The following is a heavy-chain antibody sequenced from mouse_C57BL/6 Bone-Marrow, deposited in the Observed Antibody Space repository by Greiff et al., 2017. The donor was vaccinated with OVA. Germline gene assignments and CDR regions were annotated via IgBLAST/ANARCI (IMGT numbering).Heavy chain of an antibody. D-gene: IGHD2-2*01. V-gene: IGHV14-4*01. CDR1: GFNIKDDY. Sequence: EVQLQQSGAELVRPGASVKFSCTASGFNIKDDYMHWVKQRPEQGLEWIGWIDPENGDTEYASKFQGKATITADTSSNTAYLQLSSLTSEDTAVYYCTILLWLRRYFDFWGRGTTLTVTS. CDR3: TILLWLRRYFDF. CDR2: IDPENGDT. J-gene: IGHJ2*01.